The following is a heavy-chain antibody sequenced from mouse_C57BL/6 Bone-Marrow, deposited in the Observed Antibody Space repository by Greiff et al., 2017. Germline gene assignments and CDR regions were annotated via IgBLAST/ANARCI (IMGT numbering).Heavy chain of an antibody. CDR2: ISRGGSYT. CDR3: ARPYGYDWYFDV. CDR1: GFTFSSYG. Sequence: EVQGVESGGDLVKPGGSLKLSCAASGFTFSSYGMSWVRQTPDKRLEWVATISRGGSYTYYPDSVKGRFTISRDNAKNTLYLQMSSLKSEDTAMYYCARPYGYDWYFDVWGTGTTVTVSS. D-gene: IGHD2-2*01. V-gene: IGHV5-6*01. J-gene: IGHJ1*03.